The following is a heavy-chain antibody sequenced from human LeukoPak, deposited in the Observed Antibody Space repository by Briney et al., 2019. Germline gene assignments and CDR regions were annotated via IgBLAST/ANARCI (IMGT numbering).Heavy chain of an antibody. V-gene: IGHV1-69*06. J-gene: IGHJ4*02. CDR1: GGTFSSYA. D-gene: IGHD4-17*01. CDR3: ARGRMTTVTTLLHFDY. CDR2: IIPIFGTA. Sequence: SVKVSCKASGGTFSSYAISWVRQAPGQRLEWMGGIIPIFGTANYAQKFQGRVTITADKSTSTAYMELSSLRSEDTAVYYCARGRMTTVTTLLHFDYWGQGTLVTVSS.